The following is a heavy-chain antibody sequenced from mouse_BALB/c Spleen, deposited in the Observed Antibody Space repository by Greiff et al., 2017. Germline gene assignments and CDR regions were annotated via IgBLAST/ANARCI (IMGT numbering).Heavy chain of an antibody. D-gene: IGHD4-1*01. CDR1: GFTFSSFG. CDR2: ISSGSSTI. CDR3: ARAPNFYFDY. Sequence: EVQRVESGGGLVQPGGSRKLSCAASGFTFSSFGMHWVRQAPEKGLEWVAYISSGSSTIYYADTVKGRFTISRDNPKNTLFLQMTSLRSEDTAMYYCARAPNFYFDYWGQGTTLTVSS. V-gene: IGHV5-17*02. J-gene: IGHJ2*01.